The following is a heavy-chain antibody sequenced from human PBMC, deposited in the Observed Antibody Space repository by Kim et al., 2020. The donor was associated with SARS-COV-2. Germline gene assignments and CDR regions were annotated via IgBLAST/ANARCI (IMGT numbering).Heavy chain of an antibody. CDR2: GNP. CDR3: ARGPGGMDV. V-gene: IGHV7-4-1*02. Sequence: GNPTYAQGLTGRFVLSLATSVSTAYLQISSLRAEDTAVYYCARGPGGMDVWGQGTTVTVSS. J-gene: IGHJ6*02.